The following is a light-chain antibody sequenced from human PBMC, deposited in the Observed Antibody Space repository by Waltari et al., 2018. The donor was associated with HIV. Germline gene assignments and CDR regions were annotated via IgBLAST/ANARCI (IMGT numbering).Light chain of an antibody. Sequence: QSALTQPPSASGSPGQSVTISCTGTSSDVGGSNYVSWYQQHPGKAPKLMIFDVSQRPSGVPHRFSGSKSSNTASLTGSGLQAEDEADYYCSSYAGRNGLFGGGTKLTVL. V-gene: IGLV2-8*01. CDR1: SSDVGGSNY. CDR3: SSYAGRNGL. J-gene: IGLJ2*01. CDR2: DVS.